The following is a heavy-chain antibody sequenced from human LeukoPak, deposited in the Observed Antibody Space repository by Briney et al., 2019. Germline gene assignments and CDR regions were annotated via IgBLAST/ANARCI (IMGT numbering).Heavy chain of an antibody. D-gene: IGHD1-26*01. J-gene: IGHJ4*02. CDR2: ISAYNGNT. Sequence: GASVKVSCKASGYTFTSYGISWVRQAPGQGLEWMGWISAYNGNTNYAQKFQGRVTITADKSTSTAYMELSSLRSEDTAVYYCARGREPASHLDYWGQGTLVTVSS. CDR1: GYTFTSYG. CDR3: ARGREPASHLDY. V-gene: IGHV1-18*01.